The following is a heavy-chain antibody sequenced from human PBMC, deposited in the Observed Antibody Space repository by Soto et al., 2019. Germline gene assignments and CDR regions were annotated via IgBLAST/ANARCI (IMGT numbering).Heavy chain of an antibody. Sequence: EVQLVESGGGLVQPGGSLRLSCAASGFTFSSYSMNWVRQAPGKGLEWVSYISSSSSTIYYADSVKGRFTISRDNAKNSLYLQMNSLRAEDTAVYYCARDKGRSPLDYWCQGTLVTVSS. CDR1: GFTFSSYS. CDR2: ISSSSSTI. CDR3: ARDKGRSPLDY. J-gene: IGHJ4*02. V-gene: IGHV3-48*01. D-gene: IGHD2-15*01.